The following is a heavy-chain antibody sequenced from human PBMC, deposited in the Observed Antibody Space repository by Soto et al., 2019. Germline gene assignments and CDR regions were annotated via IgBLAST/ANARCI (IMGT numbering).Heavy chain of an antibody. D-gene: IGHD3-10*01. CDR2: IRAYNGDT. CDR3: ARAGAAPYYYYGLDV. V-gene: IGHV1-18*01. J-gene: IGHJ6*02. Sequence: ASVKVSCKTSGYTFTAYDIYWVRQAPGQGLEWMGWIRAYNGDTNYAQKFQTRVTMTTDKSTDTAYMVLRSLTSDDTAIYYCARAGAAPYYYYGLDVWGQGTTVTVSS. CDR1: GYTFTAYD.